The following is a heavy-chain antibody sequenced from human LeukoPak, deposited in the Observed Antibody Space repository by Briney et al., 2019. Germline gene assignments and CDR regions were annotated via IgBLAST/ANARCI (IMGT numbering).Heavy chain of an antibody. CDR1: GDSITSNTYY. V-gene: IGHV4-39*07. CDR3: ARGWVAYCGGDCYSLGDDAFDI. D-gene: IGHD2-21*02. Sequence: SETLSLTCIVSGDSITSNTYYWGWIRQPPGKGLEWIGSIYYTGSAYYNPSLNSRVTISVDTSKNQFSLMLSSVTAADTAVYYCARGWVAYCGGDCYSLGDDAFDIWGQGTMVTVSS. J-gene: IGHJ3*02. CDR2: IYYTGSA.